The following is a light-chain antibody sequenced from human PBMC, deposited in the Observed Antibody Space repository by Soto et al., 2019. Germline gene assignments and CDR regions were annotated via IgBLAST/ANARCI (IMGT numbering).Light chain of an antibody. CDR2: LNSDGSH. V-gene: IGLV4-69*01. Sequence: QPLLTQSPSAPASLGASVKLTCTLSSGHSSYAIAWHQQQPEKGPRYLMKLNSDGSHSKGDGIPDRFSGSSSGAERYLTISSLQSEDEADYYCQTWGTGVVFGGGTKLTVL. CDR3: QTWGTGVV. CDR1: SGHSSYA. J-gene: IGLJ2*01.